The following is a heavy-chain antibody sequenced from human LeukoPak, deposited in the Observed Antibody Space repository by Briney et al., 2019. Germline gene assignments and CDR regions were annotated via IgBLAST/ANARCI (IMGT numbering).Heavy chain of an antibody. Sequence: GGSLRLSCAASGFTFYTIGMHWVRQAPGKGLERVAVISYDGSNKYYADSVKGRFTISRDNSKNTLYLQMNSLRAEDTAVYYCARDLGEMATTSLDYWGQGTLVTVSS. CDR2: ISYDGSNK. D-gene: IGHD5-24*01. V-gene: IGHV3-30*03. CDR3: ARDLGEMATTSLDY. J-gene: IGHJ4*02. CDR1: GFTFYTIG.